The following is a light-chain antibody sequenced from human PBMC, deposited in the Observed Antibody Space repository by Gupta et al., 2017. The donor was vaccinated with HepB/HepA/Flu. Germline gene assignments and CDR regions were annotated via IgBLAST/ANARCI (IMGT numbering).Light chain of an antibody. Sequence: QSALPQPRSVSGSPGQSVTISCTGTGSNVGGYNYVSWYQQHPGKPPKLMVYDVSQRPSAGPVRFSASKSGNTASLTISAPAAEEAADYYRYSYAGSDTWVFGGGTKLTVL. CDR2: DVS. CDR1: GSNVGGYNY. V-gene: IGLV2-11*01. CDR3: YSYAGSDTWV. J-gene: IGLJ3*02.